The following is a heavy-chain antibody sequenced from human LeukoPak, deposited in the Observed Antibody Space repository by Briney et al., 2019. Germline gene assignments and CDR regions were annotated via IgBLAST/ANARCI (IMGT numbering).Heavy chain of an antibody. Sequence: LETLSLTCTVSGGSISSYYWSWIRQPPGKGLEWIGYIYYSGSSFYNSSLTSRATISVDTSKNQFSLKLTSVTAADTAVYYCARPQSSASRRAPFHIRGQGTKVTVSP. D-gene: IGHD6-19*01. CDR1: GGSISSYY. J-gene: IGHJ3*02. V-gene: IGHV4-59*01. CDR2: IYYSGSS. CDR3: ARPQSSASRRAPFHI.